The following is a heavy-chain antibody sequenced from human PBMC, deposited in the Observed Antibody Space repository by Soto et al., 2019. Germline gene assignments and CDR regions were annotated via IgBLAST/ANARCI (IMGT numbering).Heavy chain of an antibody. CDR3: AREGGYCTNGVCPYYYYGMDV. V-gene: IGHV1-69*06. CDR2: IIPIFGTA. J-gene: IGHJ6*02. CDR1: GGTFSSYA. Sequence: EASVKVSCKASGGTFSSYAISWVRQAPGQGLEWMGGIIPIFGTANCAQKFQGRVTITADKSTSTAYMELSSLRSEDTAVYYCAREGGYCTNGVCPYYYYGMDVWGQGTTVTVSS. D-gene: IGHD2-8*01.